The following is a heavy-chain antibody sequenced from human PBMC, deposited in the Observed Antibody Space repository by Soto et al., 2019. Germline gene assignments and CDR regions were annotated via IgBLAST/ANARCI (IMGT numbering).Heavy chain of an antibody. CDR3: ARNTGAQGPMDY. V-gene: IGHV5-51*01. J-gene: IGHJ4*02. D-gene: IGHD1-1*01. CDR2: IYPSDSDT. Sequence: GESLKISCKGSGYSFTTYWIGWVRQMPGKGLEWMGIIYPSDSDTRYSPSFQGQVTISVDKSISSAYLQWSSLKASDTAIYYCARNTGAQGPMDYWGQGTLVTVSS. CDR1: GYSFTTYW.